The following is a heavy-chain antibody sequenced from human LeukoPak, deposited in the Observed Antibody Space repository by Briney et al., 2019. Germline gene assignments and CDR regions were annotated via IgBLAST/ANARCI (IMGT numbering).Heavy chain of an antibody. CDR2: MNPNRGNT. CDR1: GYTFTSYD. CDR3: ARELYGYCSGGSCYRYYYYGMDV. V-gene: IGHV1-8*01. D-gene: IGHD2-15*01. Sequence: ASVKVSCKASGYTFTSYDINAVRQATEQGGGRVGWMNPNRGNTGYAQKFQGSVTKTRNTSIRTANMELSSQRSEDTAVYYCARELYGYCSGGSCYRYYYYGMDVWGQGPTVTVSS. J-gene: IGHJ6*02.